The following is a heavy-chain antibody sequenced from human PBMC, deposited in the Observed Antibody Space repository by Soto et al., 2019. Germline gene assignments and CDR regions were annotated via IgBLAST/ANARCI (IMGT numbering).Heavy chain of an antibody. V-gene: IGHV3-23*01. CDR2: ISGSGGST. Sequence: EVRLLESGGGLVQPGGSLRLSCAASGFTFSSYAMSWVRQAPGKGLEWVSAISGSGGSTYYADSVKGRFTISRDNSKNTLYLQMNSLRAEDTAVYYCAKDPRIGSGSYYEGEYYFDYWGQGTLVTVSS. J-gene: IGHJ4*02. CDR3: AKDPRIGSGSYYEGEYYFDY. D-gene: IGHD3-10*01. CDR1: GFTFSSYA.